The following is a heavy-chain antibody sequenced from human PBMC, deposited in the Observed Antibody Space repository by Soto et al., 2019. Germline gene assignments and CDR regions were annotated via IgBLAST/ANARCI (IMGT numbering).Heavy chain of an antibody. J-gene: IGHJ6*02. Sequence: SETQSLTCTVADGYIRSSSCYWGWIRKPPGKGLEWIGSIYYSGSTYYNPSLKSRVTISVDTSKNQFSLKLSSVTAADTAVYYCARHWRYYGSGSYYNYGMDVWGQGGSPSP. CDR3: ARHWRYYGSGSYYNYGMDV. V-gene: IGHV4-39*01. D-gene: IGHD3-10*01. CDR2: IYYSGST. CDR1: DGYIRSSSCY.